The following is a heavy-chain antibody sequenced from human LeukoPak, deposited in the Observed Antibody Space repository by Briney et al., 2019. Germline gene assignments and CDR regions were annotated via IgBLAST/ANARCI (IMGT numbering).Heavy chain of an antibody. V-gene: IGHV3-23*03. CDR3: AKGGTVTATGGAFDI. CDR2: IYSAGAT. CDR1: GFSFSNYA. D-gene: IGHD2-21*02. J-gene: IGHJ3*02. Sequence: GGSLRLSCAASGFSFSNYAMSWVRQAPGKGLEWVSSIYSAGATHYAESVKGRFTISRDNSKNTLYLQMNSLRAEDTAVYYCAKGGTVTATGGAFDIWGQGTMVTVSS.